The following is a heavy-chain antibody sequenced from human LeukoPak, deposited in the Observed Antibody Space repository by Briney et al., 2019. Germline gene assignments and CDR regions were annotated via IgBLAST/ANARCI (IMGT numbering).Heavy chain of an antibody. CDR2: IYDSESA. Sequence: SETLSLTCTVSGVSINSHYWSWIRQPPGKGLEWIGFIYDSESANYQSSLKSRVTMTVDTSKNQFSLKLNSVTAADTAVYYCARVLQNYYHMDVWGKGTTVTVSS. CDR3: ARVLQNYYHMDV. V-gene: IGHV4-59*11. J-gene: IGHJ6*03. D-gene: IGHD3-3*01. CDR1: GVSINSHY.